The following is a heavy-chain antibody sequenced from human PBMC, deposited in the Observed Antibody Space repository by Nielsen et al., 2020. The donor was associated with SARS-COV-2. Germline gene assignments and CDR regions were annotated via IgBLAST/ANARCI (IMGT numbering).Heavy chain of an antibody. Sequence: GESLKISCLGSGFIFSTYGMQWVRQAPGKGLEWVAVIWFDGSNQHYADSVKGRFTISRDNAKNSLYLEVSSLRVEDTAVYYCAREGIDWYYFDYWGQGALVTVSS. V-gene: IGHV3-33*08. J-gene: IGHJ4*02. CDR2: IWFDGSNQ. CDR3: AREGIDWYYFDY. D-gene: IGHD3-9*01. CDR1: GFIFSTYG.